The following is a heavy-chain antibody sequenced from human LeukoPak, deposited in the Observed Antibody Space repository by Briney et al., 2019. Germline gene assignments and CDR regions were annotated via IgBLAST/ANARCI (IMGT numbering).Heavy chain of an antibody. Sequence: GGSLRLSCAASGFTFSSYSMNWVRQAPGKGLEWVSYISSSSTIYYADSVKGRFTISRDNAKNSLYLQMNSLRAEDTAVYYCARVSFCSSTTCPYYYYGMDVWGQGTTVTVSS. J-gene: IGHJ6*02. CDR1: GFTFSSYS. CDR3: ARVSFCSSTTCPYYYYGMDV. CDR2: ISSSSTI. D-gene: IGHD2-2*01. V-gene: IGHV3-48*01.